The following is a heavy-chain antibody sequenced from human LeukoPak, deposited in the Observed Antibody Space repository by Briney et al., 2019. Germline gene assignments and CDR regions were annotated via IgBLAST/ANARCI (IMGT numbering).Heavy chain of an antibody. J-gene: IGHJ5*02. CDR1: GGSISSYY. V-gene: IGHV4-4*07. Sequence: PSETLSLTCTVSGGSISSYYWSWIRQPAGKGLEWIGRIYTSGSTNYNPSLKSRVTMSVDTSKNQFSLKLSSVTAADTAVYYCAKGSGSHPHGYNWFDPWGQGTLVTVSS. CDR2: IYTSGST. CDR3: AKGSGSHPHGYNWFDP. D-gene: IGHD3-10*01.